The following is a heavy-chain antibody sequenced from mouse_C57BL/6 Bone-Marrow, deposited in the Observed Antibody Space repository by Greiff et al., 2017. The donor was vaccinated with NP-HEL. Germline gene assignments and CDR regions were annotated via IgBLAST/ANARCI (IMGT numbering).Heavy chain of an antibody. D-gene: IGHD1-1*01. CDR2: INPNNGGT. CDR1: GYTFTDYN. CDR3: ARKSSHWYFDV. Sequence: EVQLQESGPELVKPGASVKIPCKASGYTFTDYNMDWVKQSHGKSLEWIGDINPNNGGTIYNQKFKGKATLTVDKSSSTAYMEIRSLTSEDTAVYYCARKSSHWYFDVWGTGTTVTVSS. J-gene: IGHJ1*03. V-gene: IGHV1-18*01.